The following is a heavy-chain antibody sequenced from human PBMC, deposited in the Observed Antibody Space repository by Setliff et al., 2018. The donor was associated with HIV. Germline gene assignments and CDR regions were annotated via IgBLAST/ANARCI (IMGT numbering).Heavy chain of an antibody. CDR2: IIPRFGST. CDR3: ARDRRYYDSSGYHYDDWSDP. Sequence: SVKVSCKASGDTFNSFPISWVRQAPGQGLEWMGGIIPRFGSTNLAQKFQGRLTITTDESTSTAYMELTNLTSADTAIYYCARDRRYYDSSGYHYDDWSDPWGQGTPVTVSS. V-gene: IGHV1-69*05. CDR1: GDTFNSFP. D-gene: IGHD3-22*01. J-gene: IGHJ5*02.